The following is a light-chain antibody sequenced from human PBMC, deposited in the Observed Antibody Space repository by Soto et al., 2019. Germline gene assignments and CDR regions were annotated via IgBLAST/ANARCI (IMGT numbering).Light chain of an antibody. J-gene: IGLJ3*02. Sequence: QSALTQPASVSGSPGQSITISCTGTSSDIGVYNYVSWFQQHPGKAPELMIYEVTNRPSGVSNRFSGSKSGNTASLTISGLQAEDEADFYCASFTATNSWVFGGGTKLTVL. V-gene: IGLV2-14*01. CDR2: EVT. CDR3: ASFTATNSWV. CDR1: SSDIGVYNY.